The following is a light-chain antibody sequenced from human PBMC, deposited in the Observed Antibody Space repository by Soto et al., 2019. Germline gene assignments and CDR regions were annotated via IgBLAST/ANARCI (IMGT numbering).Light chain of an antibody. J-gene: IGKJ1*01. Sequence: DIQMTQSPSTLSASVGDRVTITCRASQSISSWLAWYQQKPGTAPKLLIYKASSLQSGVPSRFSGSGSGTQFNLNISSLQPDDFATYYCQQYVTAFRSFGQGTKVEF. CDR3: QQYVTAFRS. CDR1: QSISSW. V-gene: IGKV1-5*03. CDR2: KAS.